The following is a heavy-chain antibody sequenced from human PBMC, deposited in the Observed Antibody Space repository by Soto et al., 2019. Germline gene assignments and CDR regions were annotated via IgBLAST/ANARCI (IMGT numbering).Heavy chain of an antibody. V-gene: IGHV4-39*01. D-gene: IGHD3-22*01. CDR1: GGSISSSSYY. CDR3: ARLKGYYDRSGYYFDY. CDR2: IYYSGNT. J-gene: IGHJ4*02. Sequence: SETLSLTCTVSGGSISSSSYYWGWIRQPPGKGLEWIGSIYYSGNTYYKPSLKSRVTISVDTSKNQFSLKLSSVTAADTAMYYCARLKGYYDRSGYYFDYWGQGTLVTVSS.